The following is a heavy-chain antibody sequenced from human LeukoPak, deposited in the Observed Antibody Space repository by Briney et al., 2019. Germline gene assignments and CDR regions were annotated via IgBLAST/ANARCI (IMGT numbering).Heavy chain of an antibody. J-gene: IGHJ4*02. Sequence: GGSLRLSCAASGFTFSSYSMTWVRQAPGKGLEWVSYISRSSSTIYYADSVKGRFTISRDNAKNSLYLQMNSLRDEDTAVYYYARILTGYCSSTSCYGPFDYWGQGTLVTVSS. V-gene: IGHV3-48*02. D-gene: IGHD2-2*01. CDR3: ARILTGYCSSTSCYGPFDY. CDR1: GFTFSSYS. CDR2: ISRSSSTI.